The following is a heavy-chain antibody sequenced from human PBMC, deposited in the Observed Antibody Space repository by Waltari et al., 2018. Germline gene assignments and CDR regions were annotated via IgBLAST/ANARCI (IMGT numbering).Heavy chain of an antibody. CDR3: ATDQRALGASSWGEYYFDY. J-gene: IGHJ4*02. V-gene: IGHV1-69-2*01. D-gene: IGHD6-13*01. CDR1: GYTFTDYY. CDR2: VDPEESET. Sequence: EVQLVQSGAEVKKPGATVKISCKASGYTFTDYYMHWVQQAPGKGLEWMGRVDPEESETRYAEKFQGRVTITADTATDTAYMELSSLRSEDTAVYYCATDQRALGASSWGEYYFDYWGQGTLVTVSS.